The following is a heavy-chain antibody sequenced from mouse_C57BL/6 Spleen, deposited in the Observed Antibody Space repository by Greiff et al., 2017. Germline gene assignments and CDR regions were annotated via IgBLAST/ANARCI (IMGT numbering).Heavy chain of an antibody. CDR2: IAPNSGGT. V-gene: IGHV1-72*01. CDR1: GYTFTSYW. CDR3: ARDWVSWFAY. J-gene: IGHJ3*01. D-gene: IGHD4-1*01. Sequence: VQLQQPGAELVKPGASVKLSCKASGYTFTSYWMHWVKQRPGRGLEWIGRIAPNSGGTKYTETLKSKATLTVDKPYSTACMQLSSLTSEDSAVYYCARDWVSWFAYWGQGTLVTVSA.